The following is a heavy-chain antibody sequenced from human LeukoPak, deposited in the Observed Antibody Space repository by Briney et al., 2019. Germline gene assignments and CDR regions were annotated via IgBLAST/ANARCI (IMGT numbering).Heavy chain of an antibody. J-gene: IGHJ4*02. V-gene: IGHV3-30*18. CDR3: AKPTTVLTSYYFDY. CDR1: GFTFSSYG. CDR2: ISYDGRDK. Sequence: GGSLRLSCAASGFTFSSYGMQWVRQAPGKGLEWVAIISYDGRDKFYEDSVKGRFTISRDNSKNTQYLQMNNLRAEDTAVYYCAKPTTVLTSYYFDYWGQGTLVTVSS. D-gene: IGHD4-23*01.